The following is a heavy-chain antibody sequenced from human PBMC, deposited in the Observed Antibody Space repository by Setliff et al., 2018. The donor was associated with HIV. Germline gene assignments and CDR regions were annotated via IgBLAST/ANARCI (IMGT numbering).Heavy chain of an antibody. D-gene: IGHD3-10*02. CDR2: MYHSWPA. Sequence: SETLSLTCTVSGGSITSSTYYWGWIRQSPRKGLEWIGTMYHSWPAYYNPSLKSRVTISVDTSKNQFSLKLTSVTAADTAVYYCARHVPGTRDASDIWGQGTMVTVSS. CDR1: GGSITSSTYY. CDR3: ARHVPGTRDASDI. J-gene: IGHJ3*02. V-gene: IGHV4-39*01.